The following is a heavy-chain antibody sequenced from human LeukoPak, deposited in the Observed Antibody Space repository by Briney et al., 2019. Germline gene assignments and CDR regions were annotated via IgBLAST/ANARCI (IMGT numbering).Heavy chain of an antibody. CDR3: ARHVMAVAGPRSYYYYYGMDV. D-gene: IGHD6-19*01. V-gene: IGHV4-59*08. CDR2: IYYSGST. CDR1: GGSISSYY. Sequence: SETLSLTCTVSGGSISSYYWSWIRQPPGKGLEWIGYIYYSGSTNYNPSLKSRVTISVDTSKNQFSLKLSSVTAADTAVYYCARHVMAVAGPRSYYYYYGMDVWGQGTTVTVSS. J-gene: IGHJ6*02.